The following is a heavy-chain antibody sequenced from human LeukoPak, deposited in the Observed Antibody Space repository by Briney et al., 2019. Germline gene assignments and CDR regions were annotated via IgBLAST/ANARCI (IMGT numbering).Heavy chain of an antibody. V-gene: IGHV1-69*04. CDR2: IIPNLGTT. CDR3: ATTNDGGGYQWGDFFDF. Sequence: SVKVSCKASGGTSNSHAISWVRQAPGQGLEWMGRIIPNLGTTNRAQNFQDRVTLTADKSTNTAYMELTSLTSDDTAVYYCATTNDGGGYQWGDFFDFWGQGTLVNVSS. CDR1: GGTSNSHA. J-gene: IGHJ4*02. D-gene: IGHD3-22*01.